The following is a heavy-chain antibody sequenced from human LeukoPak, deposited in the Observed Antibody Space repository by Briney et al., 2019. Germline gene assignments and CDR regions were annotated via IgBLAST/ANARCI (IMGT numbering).Heavy chain of an antibody. J-gene: IGHJ4*02. CDR3: ARDPSGKWELPTFDY. D-gene: IGHD1-26*01. V-gene: IGHV1-18*01. CDR1: GGTFSSYA. Sequence: GSSVKVSCKASGGTFSSYAISWVRQAPGQGLEWMGWISAYNGNTNYAQKLQGRVTMTTDTSTSTAYMELRSLRSDDTAVYYCARDPSGKWELPTFDYWGQGTLVTVSS. CDR2: ISAYNGNT.